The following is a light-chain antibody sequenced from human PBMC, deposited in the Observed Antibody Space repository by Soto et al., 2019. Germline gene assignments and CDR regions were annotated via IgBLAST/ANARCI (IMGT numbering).Light chain of an antibody. CDR3: QQYNTYPFT. CDR2: AAS. V-gene: IGKV1-16*02. Sequence: DIQMTQSPSSLSASVGDRVTITCRASQDISNYLAWFQQKPGRLPKSLIYAASSLQSGVPSKFSGSGSGTDFTLTISSLQPEDFATYFCQQYNTYPFTFGPGTQVDIK. J-gene: IGKJ3*01. CDR1: QDISNY.